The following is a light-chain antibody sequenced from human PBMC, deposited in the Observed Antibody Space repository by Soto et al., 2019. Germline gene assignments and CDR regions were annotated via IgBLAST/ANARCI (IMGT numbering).Light chain of an antibody. CDR3: QQYNNWPGT. J-gene: IGKJ1*01. CDR1: HSISGN. CDR2: GAS. Sequence: VMTQSPATLSVSPGERVTLSCRASHSISGNLAWYQHKSGQAPRLLISGASARATGFPARFSGSGSGTEFTLTISSLQSEDFAVYYCQQYNNWPGTFGQGTKVDIK. V-gene: IGKV3-15*01.